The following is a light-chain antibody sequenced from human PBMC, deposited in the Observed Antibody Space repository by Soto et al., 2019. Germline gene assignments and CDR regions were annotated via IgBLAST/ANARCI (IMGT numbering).Light chain of an antibody. CDR1: QSVSSSY. CDR2: GAS. J-gene: IGKJ4*01. V-gene: IGKV3-20*01. Sequence: EIVLTQSPGTLSLSPGESATLSCRASQSVSSSYLAWYQQKPGQAPRLLIYGASSRATAIPDRFSGSGSGTDFTLTISSLEPEAFAVYYCQQYGTSPELTFGGGTKVEIE. CDR3: QQYGTSPELT.